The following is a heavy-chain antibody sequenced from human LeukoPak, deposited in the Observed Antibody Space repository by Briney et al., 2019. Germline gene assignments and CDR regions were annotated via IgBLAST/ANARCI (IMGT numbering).Heavy chain of an antibody. D-gene: IGHD3-3*01. CDR2: ISRSATTI. J-gene: IGHJ4*02. CDR1: GFTFSSYE. V-gene: IGHV3-48*03. CDR3: XXXXXXXXXXXXXNYYETKAQFDC. Sequence: PGGSLRLSCAASGFTFSSYEMNWVRQAPGKGLEWVSSISRSATTIYYADSVKGRFTISRTNSKNSLFLQMNSLSTEDTALYYXXXXXXXXXXXXXXNYYETKAQFDCWGQGTLVTVSS.